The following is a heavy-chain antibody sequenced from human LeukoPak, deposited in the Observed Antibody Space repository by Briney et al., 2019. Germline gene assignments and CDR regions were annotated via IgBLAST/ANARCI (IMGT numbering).Heavy chain of an antibody. J-gene: IGHJ3*02. CDR3: ARHLEYSSSFLTFDI. D-gene: IGHD6-13*01. CDR2: TYYRSNWYN. Sequence: SQTLSLTCAISGDSVSSNSAAWNWIRQSPSRGLEWLGRTYYRSNWYNDYAVSVKSRIIINPDTSKNQFSLQLNSVTPEDTAVYYCARHLEYSSSFLTFDIWGQGTMVTVSS. V-gene: IGHV6-1*01. CDR1: GDSVSSNSAA.